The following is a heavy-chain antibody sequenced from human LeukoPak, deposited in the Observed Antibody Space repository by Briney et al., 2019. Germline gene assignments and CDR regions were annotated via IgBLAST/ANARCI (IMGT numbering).Heavy chain of an antibody. Sequence: AASVKVSCKASGYTFTSYDINWVRQATGQGLEWMGWMNPNSGNAGYAQKFQGRVTMTRNTSISTAYMELSSLRSEDTAVYYCARGLAAAGSLRDYWGQGTLVIVSS. CDR1: GYTFTSYD. V-gene: IGHV1-8*01. D-gene: IGHD6-13*01. CDR2: MNPNSGNA. J-gene: IGHJ4*02. CDR3: ARGLAAAGSLRDY.